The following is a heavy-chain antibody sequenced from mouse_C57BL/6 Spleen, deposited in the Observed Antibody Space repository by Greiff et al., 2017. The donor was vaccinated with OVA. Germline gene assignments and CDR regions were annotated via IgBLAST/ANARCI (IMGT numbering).Heavy chain of an antibody. CDR1: GFTFSDYG. J-gene: IGHJ4*01. CDR3: ARDPNYYAMDY. Sequence: EVKLMESGGGLVKPGGSLKLSCAASGFTFSDYGMHWVRQAPEKGLEWVAYISSGSSTIYYADTVKGRLTISRDNAKNTLFLQMTSLRSEDTAMYYCARDPNYYAMDYWGQGTSVTVSS. V-gene: IGHV5-17*01. CDR2: ISSGSSTI.